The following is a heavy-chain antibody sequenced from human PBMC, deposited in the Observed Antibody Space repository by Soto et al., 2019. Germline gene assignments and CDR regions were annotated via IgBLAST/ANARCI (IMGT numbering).Heavy chain of an antibody. J-gene: IGHJ4*02. CDR2: ISSNGGST. Sequence: EVQLVESGGGLVQPGGSLRLSCAASGFTFSSYAMHWVRQAPGKGLEYVSAISSNGGSTYYANSVKGRFTISRDNSNNTLYLQMGSLRAEDMAVYYCARARYVDTAMADDYWGQGTLVTVSS. D-gene: IGHD5-18*01. CDR3: ARARYVDTAMADDY. CDR1: GFTFSSYA. V-gene: IGHV3-64*01.